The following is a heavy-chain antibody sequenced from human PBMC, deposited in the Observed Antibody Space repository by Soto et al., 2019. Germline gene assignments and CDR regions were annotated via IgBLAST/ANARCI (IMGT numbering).Heavy chain of an antibody. CDR2: ISSSSSYI. J-gene: IGHJ3*02. CDR1: GFTFSSYS. CDR3: ARGYSSGWDDAFDI. Sequence: GGSLRLSCAASGFTFSSYSMNWVRQAPGKGLEWVSSISSSSSYIYYADSVKGRFTISRDNAKNSLYLQMNSLRAEDTAVYYCARGYSSGWDDAFDIWGQGTMVTVSS. D-gene: IGHD6-19*01. V-gene: IGHV3-21*01.